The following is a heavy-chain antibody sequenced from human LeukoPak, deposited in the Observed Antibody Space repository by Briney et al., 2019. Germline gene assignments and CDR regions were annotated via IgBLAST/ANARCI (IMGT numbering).Heavy chain of an antibody. V-gene: IGHV3-23*01. CDR3: AKDLSSRVTGLGVHADY. CDR1: GFTFSSYA. J-gene: IGHJ4*02. Sequence: PGGSLRLSCAASGFTFSSYAMSWVRQAPGKGLEWVSAISGSGGSTYYADSVKGRFTISRDNSKNTLYLQMNSLRAEDTAVYYCAKDLSSRVTGLGVHADYWGQGTLVTVSS. CDR2: ISGSGGST. D-gene: IGHD3/OR15-3a*01.